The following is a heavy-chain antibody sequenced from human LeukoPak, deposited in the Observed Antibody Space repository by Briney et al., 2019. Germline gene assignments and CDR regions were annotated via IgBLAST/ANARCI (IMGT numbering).Heavy chain of an antibody. CDR1: GFTFSSHT. V-gene: IGHV3-21*04. Sequence: SGGSLRLSCAASGFTFSSHTINWVRQAPGKGREWLSSISSSSSYIYYADSVKGRLTISRDNAKNSLYLQMNSLRAEDTALYHCARGRMWFGEYSDAFDIWGQGTMVTVSS. D-gene: IGHD3-10*01. CDR3: ARGRMWFGEYSDAFDI. CDR2: ISSSSSYI. J-gene: IGHJ3*02.